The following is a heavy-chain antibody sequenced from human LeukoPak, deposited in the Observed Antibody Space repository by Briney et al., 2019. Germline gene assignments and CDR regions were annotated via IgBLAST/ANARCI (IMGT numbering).Heavy chain of an antibody. CDR2: ISSSSSYI. CDR1: GFTFSGYS. Sequence: GGSLRLSCAASGFTFSGYSMNWVRQAPGKGLERVSSISSSSSYIYYADSVKGRFTISRDNAKNSLYLQMNSQRAEDTAVYYCARRDGDSLVDYWGQGTLVTVSS. J-gene: IGHJ4*02. CDR3: ARRDGDSLVDY. D-gene: IGHD4-17*01. V-gene: IGHV3-21*01.